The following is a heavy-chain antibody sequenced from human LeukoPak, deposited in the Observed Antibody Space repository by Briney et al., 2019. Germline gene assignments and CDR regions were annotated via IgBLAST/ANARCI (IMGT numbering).Heavy chain of an antibody. CDR2: ISGGGGST. CDR1: GFTFSSYA. Sequence: PGGSLRLSCAASGFTFSSYAMSWVRQAPGKGLEWVSAISGGGGSTYYADSVKGRFTISRDNSKNTLYLQMNSLRAEDTAVYYCARAYSSSLGAFDYWGQGTLVTVSS. CDR3: ARAYSSSLGAFDY. J-gene: IGHJ4*02. V-gene: IGHV3-23*01. D-gene: IGHD6-6*01.